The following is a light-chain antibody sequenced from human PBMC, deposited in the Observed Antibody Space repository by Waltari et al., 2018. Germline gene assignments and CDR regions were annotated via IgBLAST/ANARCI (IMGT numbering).Light chain of an antibody. CDR2: DVR. V-gene: IGLV2-14*03. J-gene: IGLJ2*01. CDR1: NSDVGDFDY. CDR3: SSYTSSSALLI. Sequence: QSALTQPASVSGSPGQSITISCAGTNSDVGDFDYVPWYQQHPGKAPKLIIYDVRRRPSGVSARFSGSKSGNKASLTISGLRAEDEADYYCSSYTSSSALLIFGGGTKVTVL.